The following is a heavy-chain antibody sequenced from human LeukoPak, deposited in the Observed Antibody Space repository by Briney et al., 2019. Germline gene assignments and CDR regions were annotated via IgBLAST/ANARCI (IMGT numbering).Heavy chain of an antibody. J-gene: IGHJ3*01. CDR2: IYYSGST. D-gene: IGHD3-22*01. Sequence: NPSETLSLTCTVSGGPISSSSYYWGWIRQPPGKGLEWIGSIYYSGSTYYNPSLKSRVTISVDTSKNQFSLKLSSVTAADTAVYYCASGNYYDSSGYGWGQGTMVTVSS. V-gene: IGHV4-39*01. CDR3: ASGNYYDSSGYG. CDR1: GGPISSSSYY.